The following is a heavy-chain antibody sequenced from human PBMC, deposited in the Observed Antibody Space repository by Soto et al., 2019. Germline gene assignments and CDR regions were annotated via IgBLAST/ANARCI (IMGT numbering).Heavy chain of an antibody. Sequence: QVQLVQSGAEVKKPGASVKVSCKASGYIFINYYIHWVRQAPGQGLEWMGIINPTGGSTNYAQKLQGRVTLTMDTSTSAVYMELSSLRFEDTAGYYCARELAAGDYWGQGTLVTVSS. CDR2: INPTGGST. CDR3: ARELAAGDY. CDR1: GYIFINYY. D-gene: IGHD6-13*01. V-gene: IGHV1-46*04. J-gene: IGHJ4*02.